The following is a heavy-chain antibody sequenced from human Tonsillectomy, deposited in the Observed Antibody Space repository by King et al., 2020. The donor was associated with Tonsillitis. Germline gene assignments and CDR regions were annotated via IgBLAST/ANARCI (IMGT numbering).Heavy chain of an antibody. CDR2: IKQDGNEK. J-gene: IGHJ6*02. D-gene: IGHD1-1*01. V-gene: IGHV3-7*01. Sequence: VQLVESGGGLVQPGGSLRLSCAASGFTFGSYWMSWVRQAPGKGLEWVANIKQDGNEKKYVDSVKGRFTISRENAKHSLYLEMNSLRAEDTAIYYCARDQKGTYYYYGMDVWGQGTTVTVSS. CDR1: GFTFGSYW. CDR3: ARDQKGTYYYYGMDV.